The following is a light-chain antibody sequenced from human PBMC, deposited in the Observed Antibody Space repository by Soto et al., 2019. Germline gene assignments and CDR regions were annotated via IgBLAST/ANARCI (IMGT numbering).Light chain of an antibody. CDR1: QSVSSY. J-gene: IGKJ5*01. Sequence: ETVSTHSPATLSFSPGERATLSCRASQSVSSYLAWYQQKPGQAPRLLIYDASNRATGIPARFSGSGSGTDFTLTISSLEPEDFAVYYCQQRSNWPPITFGQGTRLEIK. V-gene: IGKV3-11*01. CDR2: DAS. CDR3: QQRSNWPPIT.